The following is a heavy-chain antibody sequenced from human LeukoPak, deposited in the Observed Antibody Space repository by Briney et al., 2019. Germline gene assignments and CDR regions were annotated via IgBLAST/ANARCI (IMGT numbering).Heavy chain of an antibody. D-gene: IGHD2-2*01. CDR2: IIPIFGTA. V-gene: IGHV1-69*13. CDR1: GGTFSSYA. Sequence: SVKVSCKASGGTFSSYAISWVRQAPGQGLEWMGGIIPIFGTANYAQKFQGRVTITADESTSTAYMELSSLRSEGTAVYYCARDNRYCSSTSCSHNWFDPWGQGTLVTVSS. J-gene: IGHJ5*02. CDR3: ARDNRYCSSTSCSHNWFDP.